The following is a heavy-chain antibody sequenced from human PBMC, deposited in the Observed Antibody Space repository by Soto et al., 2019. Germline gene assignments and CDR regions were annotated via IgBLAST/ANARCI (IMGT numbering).Heavy chain of an antibody. V-gene: IGHV3-30*18. CDR2: ISFDGTKK. D-gene: IGHD6-6*01. J-gene: IGHJ5*02. CDR1: GFTFSSYG. Sequence: QVHLVESGGGVVQPGRSLRLSCAASGFTFSSYGMYWVRQAPGKGLEWVAGISFDGTKKYYAESVMGRITISRDNSRDTLNLLMNSLRAEDTAVYYCAKDPYTGSSPGDWFDPWGQGTLVTVSS. CDR3: AKDPYTGSSPGDWFDP.